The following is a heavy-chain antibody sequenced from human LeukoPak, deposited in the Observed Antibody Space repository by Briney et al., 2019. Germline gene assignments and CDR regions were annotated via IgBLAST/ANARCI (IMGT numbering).Heavy chain of an antibody. V-gene: IGHV3-7*01. J-gene: IGHJ5*02. CDR3: ARETSLYCTGNDCYWAFDR. D-gene: IGHD2-21*02. Sequence: PGGSLRLSCVASGFTFSNHWMSWVRQAPGKGPEWVANIKQDESKTYYVDTVKGRFTISRDNAKNSLYLQINSLRAGDTAVYYCARETSLYCTGNDCYWAFDRWGQGTLVTVSS. CDR1: GFTFSNHW. CDR2: IKQDESKT.